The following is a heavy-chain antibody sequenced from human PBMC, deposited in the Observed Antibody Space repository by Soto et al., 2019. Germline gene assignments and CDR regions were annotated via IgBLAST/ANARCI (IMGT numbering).Heavy chain of an antibody. CDR2: IWSDGQKE. D-gene: IGHD6-19*01. J-gene: IGHJ6*02. CDR1: GFPFWHYG. V-gene: IGHV3-33*01. Sequence: QVQRVESGGGVVQPGRALRLSCVGSGFPFWHYGMHWVRQSPGKGLEWVAVIWSDGQKESDADFVKGRFAISRDNFKDTLYLQLNSLRAEETAVYYCARDRDGGWFHMDVWGQGTTVTVSS. CDR3: ARDRDGGWFHMDV.